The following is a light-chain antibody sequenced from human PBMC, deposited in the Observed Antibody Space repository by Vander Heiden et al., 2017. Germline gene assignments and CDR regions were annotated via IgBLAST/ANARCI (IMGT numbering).Light chain of an antibody. CDR2: DAS. CDR1: QSGSSY. V-gene: IGKV3-11*01. Sequence: DIVLTQSPATLSLSPGESATLSCRASQSGSSYLAWYQRKPGQAPRLLSYDASNRATGIPARFSGSGSGTDFTLTISSLEPEDCAVDYRKQRSNGPPTCGGGTKVEIK. CDR3: KQRSNGPPT. J-gene: IGKJ4*01.